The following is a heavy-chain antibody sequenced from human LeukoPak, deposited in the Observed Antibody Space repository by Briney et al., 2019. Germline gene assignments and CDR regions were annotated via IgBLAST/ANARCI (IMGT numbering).Heavy chain of an antibody. D-gene: IGHD5-12*01. CDR1: GFTVSSNS. V-gene: IGHV3-66*01. Sequence: GGSLRLSCAASGFTVSSNSMSWVRQAPGKGLEWVSVIYSGGTTYYADSVKGRFTISKDNSKNTLYLQMNSLRAEDTAVYYCARDLYVDIVAPSGMDVWGQGTTVTVSS. J-gene: IGHJ6*02. CDR2: IYSGGTT. CDR3: ARDLYVDIVAPSGMDV.